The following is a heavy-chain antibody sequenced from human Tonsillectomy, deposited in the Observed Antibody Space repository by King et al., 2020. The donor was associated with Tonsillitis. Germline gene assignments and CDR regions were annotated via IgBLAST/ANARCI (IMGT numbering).Heavy chain of an antibody. CDR1: GFTFSSYP. D-gene: IGHD6-19*01. V-gene: IGHV3-23*04. CDR3: ANSRGWYPPFDY. CDR2: ISSSGNRT. Sequence: VQLVESGGGLVQPGGSLRLSCAASGFTFSSYPMSWVRQAPGKGLEWVSAISSSGNRTYYADSVKGRFSISRDNSKNTLYLQMNSLRAEDTAVYYCANSRGWYPPFDYWGQGTLVTVSS. J-gene: IGHJ4*02.